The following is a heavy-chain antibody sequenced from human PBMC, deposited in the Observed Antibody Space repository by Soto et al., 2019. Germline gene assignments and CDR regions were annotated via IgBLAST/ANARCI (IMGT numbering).Heavy chain of an antibody. D-gene: IGHD2-2*02. CDR3: ARAGKVVVVPAAIPSNYYYYYYGMDV. J-gene: IGHJ6*02. CDR1: GFTFSSYE. CDR2: ISSSGSTI. Sequence: LRLSCAASGFTFSSYEMNWVRQAPGKGLEWVSYISSSGSTIYYADSVKGRFTISRDNAKNSLYLQMNSLRAEDTAVYYCARAGKVVVVPAAIPSNYYYYYYGMDVWGQGTTVTVSS. V-gene: IGHV3-48*03.